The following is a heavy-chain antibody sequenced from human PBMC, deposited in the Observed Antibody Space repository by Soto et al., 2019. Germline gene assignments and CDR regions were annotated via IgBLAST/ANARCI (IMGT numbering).Heavy chain of an antibody. D-gene: IGHD4-17*01. CDR2: IYYSGST. CDR3: TRVGGYYGDYPNFDY. V-gene: IGHV4-59*01. Sequence: SETLSLTCTVYGGSIRSYYWSWIRQPPGKGLEWIGNIYYSGSTNYNPSRKSRVTMSVDMSKNQVSLKLSSVTAADTAVYCCTRVGGYYGDYPNFDYWGQGALVTVSS. CDR1: GGSIRSYY. J-gene: IGHJ4*02.